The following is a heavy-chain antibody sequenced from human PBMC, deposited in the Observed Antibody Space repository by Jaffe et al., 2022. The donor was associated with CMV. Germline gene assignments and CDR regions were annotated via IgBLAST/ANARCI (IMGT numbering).Heavy chain of an antibody. D-gene: IGHD3-9*01. CDR2: ISGSGGST. CDR3: AKDRGLRYFDWLFHPLDY. V-gene: IGHV3-23*01. Sequence: EVQLLESGGGLVQPGGSLRLSCAASGFTFSSYAMSWVRQAPGKGLEWVSAISGSGGSTYYADSVKGRFTISRDNSKNTLYLQMNSLRAEDTAVYYCAKDRGLRYFDWLFHPLDYWGQGTLVTVSS. CDR1: GFTFSSYA. J-gene: IGHJ4*02.